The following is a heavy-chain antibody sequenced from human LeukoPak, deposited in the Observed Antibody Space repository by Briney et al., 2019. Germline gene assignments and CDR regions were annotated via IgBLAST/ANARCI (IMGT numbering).Heavy chain of an antibody. CDR2: ISGSGGST. CDR1: GFSFTSYA. D-gene: IGHD6-19*01. V-gene: IGHV3-23*01. CDR3: ARAGSSGWSHDAFDI. J-gene: IGHJ3*02. Sequence: GGSLRLSCAASGFSFTSYAMSWVRQAPGKGLEWVSFISGSGGSTYYADSVKGRFTISRDNSKNTLYLQMNSLRAEDTAVYYCARAGSSGWSHDAFDIWGQGTMVTVSS.